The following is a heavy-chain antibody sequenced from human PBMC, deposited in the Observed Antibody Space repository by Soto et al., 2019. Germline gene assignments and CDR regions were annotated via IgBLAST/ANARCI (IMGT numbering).Heavy chain of an antibody. CDR1: GGSISRGDYY. V-gene: IGHV4-30-4*01. D-gene: IGHD3-9*01. CDR2: IYYSGST. J-gene: IGHJ4*02. CDR3: ASHRLRYFDWLHPGFVADY. Sequence: KASETLSLTCTVSGGSISRGDYYWSWIRQPPGKGLEWIGYIYYSGSTYYNPSLKSRVTISVDTSKNQFSLKLSSVTAADTAVYYCASHRLRYFDWLHPGFVADYWGQGTLVTVSS.